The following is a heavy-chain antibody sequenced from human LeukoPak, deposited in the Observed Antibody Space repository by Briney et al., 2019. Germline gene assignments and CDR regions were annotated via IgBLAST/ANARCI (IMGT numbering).Heavy chain of an antibody. CDR3: AKNSRGSNYGPFDH. J-gene: IGHJ4*02. CDR1: GFTFSSYA. CDR2: ISNSAVGT. Sequence: GGSLRLSCAASGFTFSSYAMTWVHQAPGKGLEWVSDISNSAVGTYYAESVKGRFTISRDNSKNTLYLQMNRLRPEDTAIYFCAKNSRGSNYGPFDHWGQGTLVTVSS. D-gene: IGHD3-10*01. V-gene: IGHV3-23*01.